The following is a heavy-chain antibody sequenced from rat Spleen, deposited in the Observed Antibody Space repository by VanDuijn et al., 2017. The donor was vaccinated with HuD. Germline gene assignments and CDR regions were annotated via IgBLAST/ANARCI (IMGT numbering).Heavy chain of an antibody. J-gene: IGHJ2*01. CDR1: GFTFSRYW. CDR3: TKESLQWSFDY. D-gene: IGHD1-1*01. CDR2: ITKTGDNT. V-gene: IGHV5-31*01. Sequence: EVQLVETGGGLVQPGRSLKLSCVASGFTFSRYWMYWVRQAPGKGLEWIASITKTGDNTYYPDSVQGRFTISRDIAKSTLYLQMNSLRSEDTATYYCTKESLQWSFDYWGQGVMVTVSS.